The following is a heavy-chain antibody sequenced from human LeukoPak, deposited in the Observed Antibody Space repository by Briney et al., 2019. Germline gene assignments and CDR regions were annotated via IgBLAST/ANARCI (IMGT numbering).Heavy chain of an antibody. CDR2: MNPNSGKK. D-gene: IGHD2-15*01. CDR1: GYTFINYD. J-gene: IGHJ5*02. Sequence: ASVKVSCKASGYTFINYDFHWVRQATGQGLELMGWMNPNSGKKGYAQKFQGRVTFTRDTSTSTAYMELNSLRSEDTAVYYCTKEQGWTRNWFDPWGQGTLVSVPS. CDR3: TKEQGWTRNWFDP. V-gene: IGHV1-8*03.